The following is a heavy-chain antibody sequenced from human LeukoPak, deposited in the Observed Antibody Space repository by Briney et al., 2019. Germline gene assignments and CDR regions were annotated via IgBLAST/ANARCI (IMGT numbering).Heavy chain of an antibody. V-gene: IGHV1-18*01. CDR3: ARAPYYDILTGYDYYYMDV. D-gene: IGHD3-9*01. CDR2: ISAYNGNT. Sequence: ASVKVSCKASGYTFTSYGISWVRQAPGQGLEWMGWISAYNGNTNYAQKLQGRVTMTTDTSTSTAYMELRSLRPDDTAVYYCARAPYYDILTGYDYYYMDVWGKGTTVTISS. J-gene: IGHJ6*03. CDR1: GYTFTSYG.